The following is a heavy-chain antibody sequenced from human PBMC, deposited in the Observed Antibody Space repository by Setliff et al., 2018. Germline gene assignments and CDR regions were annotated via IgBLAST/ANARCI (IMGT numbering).Heavy chain of an antibody. CDR2: IRYDGSNK. V-gene: IGHV3-30*02. D-gene: IGHD3-16*01. Sequence: GGSLRLSCAASGFTFSKYGMYWVRQAPGKGLEWVAFIRYDGSNKYYVDSVKGRFTISRDNSRNTLYLEMNSLRGEDTAVYYCARDPIGPFLCYMDGWGKGTTVTVSS. CDR1: GFTFSKYG. CDR3: ARDPIGPFLCYMDG. J-gene: IGHJ6*03.